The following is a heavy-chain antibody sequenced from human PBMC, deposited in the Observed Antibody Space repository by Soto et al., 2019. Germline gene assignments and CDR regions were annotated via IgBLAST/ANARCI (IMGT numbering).Heavy chain of an antibody. D-gene: IGHD3-10*01. J-gene: IGHJ4*02. CDR2: IWYDGTKK. CDR1: GYSFSSYG. Sequence: QVQLVESGGGVVQPGRSLRLSCEVSGYSFSSYGMHWVRQAPGRGLEWVAVIWYDGTKKNYVDPVKGRFTISRDDSKNMLYLQMNSLRVEDTAVYYCVRDGGSGIDYWGQGNLVTVSS. CDR3: VRDGGSGIDY. V-gene: IGHV3-33*01.